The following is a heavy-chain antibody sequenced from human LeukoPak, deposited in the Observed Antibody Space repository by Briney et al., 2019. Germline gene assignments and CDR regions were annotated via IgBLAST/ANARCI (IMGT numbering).Heavy chain of an antibody. D-gene: IGHD3-3*01. Sequence: GGSLRLSCAASGFTFSSYAMHWVRQAPGKGLEWVAVVWYDGSNKYYGDSAKGRFTISRDNSKNTLYLQMNSLRAEDTAVYYCARGREGVGNLDYWGQGTLVTVSS. CDR2: VWYDGSNK. CDR3: ARGREGVGNLDY. V-gene: IGHV3-33*08. J-gene: IGHJ4*02. CDR1: GFTFSSYA.